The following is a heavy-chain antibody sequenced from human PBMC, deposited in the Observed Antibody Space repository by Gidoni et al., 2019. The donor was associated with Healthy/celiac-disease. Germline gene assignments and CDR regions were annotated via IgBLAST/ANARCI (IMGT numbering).Heavy chain of an antibody. CDR2: ISGSGGST. CDR1: GFTFSSYA. Sequence: EVQLLESGGGLAQPWVSLSPSFAASGFTFSSYAMRWVRQAPGQGLEWVSAISGSGGSTYYADPVKGRFTISRDNSKNTLYLQMNSLRAEDTAVYYCAKVLVVVPAADFDYWGQGTLVTVSS. V-gene: IGHV3-23*01. CDR3: AKVLVVVPAADFDY. J-gene: IGHJ4*02. D-gene: IGHD2-2*01.